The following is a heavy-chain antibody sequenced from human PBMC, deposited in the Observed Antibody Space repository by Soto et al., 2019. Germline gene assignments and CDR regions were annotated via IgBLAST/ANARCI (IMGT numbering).Heavy chain of an antibody. V-gene: IGHV1-18*01. Sequence: ASVKVSCKASGYTFTSYDISWVRQAPGQGLEWMGWISAYNGNTNYAQKLQGRVTMTTDTSTSTAYMELRSLRSDDTAVYYCARGMGSGDYYYGMDVWGQGTTVTVSS. CDR3: ARGMGSGDYYYGMDV. J-gene: IGHJ6*02. D-gene: IGHD2-15*01. CDR2: ISAYNGNT. CDR1: GYTFTSYD.